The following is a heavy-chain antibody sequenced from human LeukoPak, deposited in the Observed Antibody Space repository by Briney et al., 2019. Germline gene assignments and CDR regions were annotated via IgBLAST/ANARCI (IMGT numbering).Heavy chain of an antibody. V-gene: IGHV3-74*01. CDR3: ARMEVA. D-gene: IGHD3-3*01. J-gene: IGHJ3*01. CDR1: GFTFSSSW. CDR2: ISSDGITT. Sequence: GGSLRLSCAASGFTFSSSWMHWVRKVPGKGLVWVSRISSDGITTNYADSVKGRFTISRDNAKNTVYLQMNSLRAEDTAVYYCARMEVAWGQGTIVTVSS.